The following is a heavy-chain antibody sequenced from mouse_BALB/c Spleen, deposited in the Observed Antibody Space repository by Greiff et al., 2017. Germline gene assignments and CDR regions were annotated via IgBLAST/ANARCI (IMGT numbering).Heavy chain of an antibody. V-gene: IGHV2-9*02. Sequence: VKLMESGPGLVAPSQSLSITCTVSGFSLTSYGVHWVRQPPGKGLEWLGVIWAGGSTNYNSALMSRLSISKDNSKSQVFLKMNRLQTDDTAMYYCAREDGNYGGYFDVWGAGTTVTVSS. CDR1: GFSLTSYG. D-gene: IGHD2-1*01. CDR3: AREDGNYGGYFDV. CDR2: IWAGGST. J-gene: IGHJ1*01.